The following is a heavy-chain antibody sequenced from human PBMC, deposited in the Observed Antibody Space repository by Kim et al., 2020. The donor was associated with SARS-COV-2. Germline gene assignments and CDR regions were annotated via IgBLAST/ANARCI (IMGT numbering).Heavy chain of an antibody. J-gene: IGHJ6*02. D-gene: IGHD2-15*01. V-gene: IGHV3-30*18. CDR2: MAYDGTDK. CDR1: GFSFSNYD. Sequence: GGSLRLSCAASGFSFSNYDMYWVRQAPGKGLEWVAFMAYDGTDKYYADSVKGRFTISRDNSKNTVYLQMSSLRPDDTALYYCAKCRGPQYYYYGIDGWG. CDR3: AKCRGPQYYYYGIDG.